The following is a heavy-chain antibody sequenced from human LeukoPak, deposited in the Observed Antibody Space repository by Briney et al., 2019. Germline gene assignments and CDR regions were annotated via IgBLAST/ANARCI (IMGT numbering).Heavy chain of an antibody. D-gene: IGHD3-22*01. Sequence: PGGSLRLSCAASGFTFSSYAMSWVRQAPGKGLEWVSGISGSGGSTNYADSVKGRFAISRDNSKNTLYLQMNSLRAEGTAVYYCAKGSNYYDSSGYYHYWGQGTLVTVSS. CDR1: GFTFSSYA. V-gene: IGHV3-23*01. CDR2: ISGSGGST. CDR3: AKGSNYYDSSGYYHY. J-gene: IGHJ4*02.